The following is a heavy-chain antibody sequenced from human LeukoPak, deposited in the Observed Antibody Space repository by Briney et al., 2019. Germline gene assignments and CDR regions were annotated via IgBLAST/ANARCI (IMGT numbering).Heavy chain of an antibody. CDR2: IKQDGSEK. V-gene: IGHV3-7*01. Sequence: GGSLRLSCAASGFTFSSYWMSWVRQAPGKGLEWVANIKQDGSEKYYVDSVKGRFTISRDNAKNSLYLQMNSLRAEDTAVNYCARDGVDTAMVDLFDYWGQGTLVTVSS. CDR3: ARDGVDTAMVDLFDY. CDR1: GFTFSSYW. J-gene: IGHJ4*02. D-gene: IGHD5-18*01.